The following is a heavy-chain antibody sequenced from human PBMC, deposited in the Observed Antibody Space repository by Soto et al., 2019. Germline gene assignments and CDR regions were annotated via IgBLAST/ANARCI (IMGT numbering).Heavy chain of an antibody. CDR1: GFTFSSYW. V-gene: IGHV3-7*05. D-gene: IGHD3-9*01. Sequence: PGGSLRLSCAASGFTFSSYWMSWVRQAPGKGLEWVANIKQDGSEKYYVDSVKGRFTISRDNAKNSLYLQMNSLRAEDTAVYYFARLYFDGPPSLYYFDYWGQGTLVPVSS. CDR3: ARLYFDGPPSLYYFDY. J-gene: IGHJ4*02. CDR2: IKQDGSEK.